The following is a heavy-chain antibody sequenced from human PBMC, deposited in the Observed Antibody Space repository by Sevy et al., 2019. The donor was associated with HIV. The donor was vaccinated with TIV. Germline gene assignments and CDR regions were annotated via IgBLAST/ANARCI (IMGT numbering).Heavy chain of an antibody. J-gene: IGHJ5*02. CDR2: IWYDGSNK. Sequence: GSLRLSCAASGFTFSSYGMHWVRQAPGKGLEWVAVIWYDGSNKYYADSVKGRFTISRDNSKNTLYLQMNSLRAEDTAVYYCARGGGVVVTAMEGWFDPWGQGTLVTVSS. D-gene: IGHD2-21*02. V-gene: IGHV3-33*01. CDR3: ARGGGVVVTAMEGWFDP. CDR1: GFTFSSYG.